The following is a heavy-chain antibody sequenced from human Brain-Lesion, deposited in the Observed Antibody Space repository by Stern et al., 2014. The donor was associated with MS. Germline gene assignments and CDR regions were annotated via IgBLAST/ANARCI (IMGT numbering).Heavy chain of an antibody. V-gene: IGHV2-5*02. D-gene: IGHD6-6*01. CDR2: LYWGEAK. Sequence: ESGPTLVKPTQTLTLTCTFSGFSLSTSGAGGTWIRQPPGKALEWLAVLYWGEAKRSNPSLQTRITITRDTSKSQVVLTMTSMDPVDTATYYCAHLFSDASSSWFDPWGQGTLVTVSS. CDR3: AHLFSDASSSWFDP. J-gene: IGHJ5*02. CDR1: GFSLSTSGAG.